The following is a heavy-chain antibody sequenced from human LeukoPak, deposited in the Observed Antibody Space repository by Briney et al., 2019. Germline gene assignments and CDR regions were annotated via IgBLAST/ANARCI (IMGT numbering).Heavy chain of an antibody. V-gene: IGHV3-11*01. J-gene: IGHJ6*03. CDR1: GFTFSDYY. D-gene: IGHD4-17*01. CDR2: ISRSSSAR. Sequence: GGSLRLSCAASGFTFSDYYMSWIRQAPGKGLEWVSYISRSSSARYYADSVQGRFTISRDNAKNSLYLQMSSLRAEDTAVYFCARGLPDYGDPYYYYYMDVWGKGTTITISS. CDR3: ARGLPDYGDPYYYYYMDV.